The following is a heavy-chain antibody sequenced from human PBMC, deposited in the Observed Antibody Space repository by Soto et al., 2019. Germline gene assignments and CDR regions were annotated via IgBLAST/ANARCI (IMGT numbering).Heavy chain of an antibody. J-gene: IGHJ4*02. Sequence: WGSLRLSCAASGFTFSSYTMTLCRQSPFEWPEWVSIINPSGATTYYAGSVKGRFTISRDNSKNTLYLQMNSLRADDTAVYYCAKRLQPAVGPFDCWGLGTLVTVSS. CDR2: INPSGATT. D-gene: IGHD2-15*01. CDR3: AKRLQPAVGPFDC. CDR1: GFTFSSYT. V-gene: IGHV3-23*01.